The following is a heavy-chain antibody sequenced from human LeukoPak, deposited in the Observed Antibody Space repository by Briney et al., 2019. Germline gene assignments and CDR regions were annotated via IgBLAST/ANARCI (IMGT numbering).Heavy chain of an antibody. CDR3: ARDQTAPYSSGWLDY. CDR1: GGSISSYY. CDR2: IYYSGRT. J-gene: IGHJ4*02. V-gene: IGHV4-59*01. Sequence: SETLSLTCTVSGGSISSYYWSWIRQPPGKGLEWIGYIYYSGRTNYNPSLESRVTISIDTSKQHFFLKLSSVTAADTALYYCARDQTAPYSSGWLDYWGQGTLVTVSS. D-gene: IGHD6-19*01.